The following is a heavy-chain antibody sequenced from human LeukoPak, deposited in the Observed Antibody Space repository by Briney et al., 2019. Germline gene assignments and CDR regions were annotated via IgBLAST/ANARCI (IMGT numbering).Heavy chain of an antibody. CDR3: ARERGDYVNWFDP. J-gene: IGHJ5*02. D-gene: IGHD4-17*01. V-gene: IGHV4-31*03. Sequence: PSQTLSLTCTVSGGSISSGGYYWSWIRQHPGTGLEWIGYIYYSGSTYYNPSLKSRVTISVDTSKNQFSLKLSSVTAADTAVYYCARERGDYVNWFDPWGQGTLVTVSS. CDR1: GGSISSGGYY. CDR2: IYYSGST.